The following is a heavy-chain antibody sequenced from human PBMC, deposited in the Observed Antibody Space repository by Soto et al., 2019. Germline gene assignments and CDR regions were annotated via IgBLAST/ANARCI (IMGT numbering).Heavy chain of an antibody. Sequence: PGGSLRLSCAASGFTFSSYAMSWVRQAPGKGLEWVSAISGSGGSTYYADSVKGRFTISRDNSKNTLYLQMNSLRAEDTAVYYCAKGDRIAAAGHYYYYGMDVWGQGTTVTVSS. CDR3: AKGDRIAAAGHYYYYGMDV. CDR1: GFTFSSYA. J-gene: IGHJ6*02. D-gene: IGHD6-13*01. CDR2: ISGSGGST. V-gene: IGHV3-23*01.